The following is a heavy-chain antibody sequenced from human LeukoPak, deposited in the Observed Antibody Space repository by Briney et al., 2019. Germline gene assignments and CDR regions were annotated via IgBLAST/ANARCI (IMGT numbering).Heavy chain of an antibody. CDR2: IIPIFGTA. CDR1: GGTFSSYA. V-gene: IGHV1-69*13. CDR3: ARDDYGGNTHFDY. Sequence: SVKVSCKASGGTFSSYAISWVRQAPGQGLEWMGGIIPIFGTANYAQKFQGRVTITADESTSTAHMELSSLRSEDTAVYYCARDDYGGNTHFDYWGQGTLVTVSS. J-gene: IGHJ4*02. D-gene: IGHD4-23*01.